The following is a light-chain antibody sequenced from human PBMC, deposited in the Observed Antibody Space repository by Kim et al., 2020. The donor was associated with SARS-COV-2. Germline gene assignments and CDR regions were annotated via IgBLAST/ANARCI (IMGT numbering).Light chain of an antibody. V-gene: IGLV2-14*03. CDR2: DVT. Sequence: QSALTQPASVSGSPGQSITISCTGTHSDVGGYNYVSWYQQHPGEAPNLMIYDVTNRPSGVSNRFSGSKSGNTASLTISGLQAEDEADYYCSSYTSSSTLVFGRGTQLTVL. CDR3: SSYTSSSTLV. J-gene: IGLJ3*02. CDR1: HSDVGGYNY.